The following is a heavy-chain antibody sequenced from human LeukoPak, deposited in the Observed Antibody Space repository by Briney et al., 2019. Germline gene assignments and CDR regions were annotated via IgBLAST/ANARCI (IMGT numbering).Heavy chain of an antibody. Sequence: KPSETLSLTCTVSGDSISSYYWSWIRQPPGKRLEWIGCISDSGSTNYNPSLKSRVTISVDTSKSQFSLKLSSVTAADTAVYYCARGRLLEWLDSWGQGTLVSVSS. CDR1: GDSISSYY. V-gene: IGHV4-59*01. D-gene: IGHD3-3*01. CDR3: ARGRLLEWLDS. CDR2: ISDSGST. J-gene: IGHJ5*02.